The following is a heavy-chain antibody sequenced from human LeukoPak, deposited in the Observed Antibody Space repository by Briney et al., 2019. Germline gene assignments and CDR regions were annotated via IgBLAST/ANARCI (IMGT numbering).Heavy chain of an antibody. CDR1: GFIFSSYT. V-gene: IGHV3-23*01. Sequence: GGSLRLPCAASGFIFSSYTMIWVRQSPGKGLEWVSAISGSDGSTYFADSVKGRFTISRDNSKNTLYLQMNSLRADDTAVYYCAKLSMIRWCDYWGQGTLVTVSS. CDR2: ISGSDGST. D-gene: IGHD2/OR15-2a*01. CDR3: AKLSMIRWCDY. J-gene: IGHJ4*02.